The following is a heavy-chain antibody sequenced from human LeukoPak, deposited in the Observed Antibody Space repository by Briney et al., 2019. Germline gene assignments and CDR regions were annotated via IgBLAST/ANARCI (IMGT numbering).Heavy chain of an antibody. J-gene: IGHJ4*02. CDR1: GFTFSSYW. Sequence: GGSLRLSCATSGFTFSSYWMHLVRQAPGKGLVWVSRINSDGSSTSYADSVKGRFTISRDNAKNTLYLQVNSLRAEDTAVYYCARGSPIQPDYWGQGTLVTVSS. CDR3: ARGSPIQPDY. V-gene: IGHV3-74*01. CDR2: INSDGSST.